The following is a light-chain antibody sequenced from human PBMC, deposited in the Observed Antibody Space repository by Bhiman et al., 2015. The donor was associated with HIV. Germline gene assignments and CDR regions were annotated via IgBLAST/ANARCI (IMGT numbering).Light chain of an antibody. CDR3: QSYDSSLSGLWV. V-gene: IGLV1-44*01. J-gene: IGLJ2*01. CDR1: ASNIGFNS. Sequence: QSVLAQPPSASGTPGQRVTISCSGSASNIGFNSVTWYQQLPGTAPTVLIYRNNQRPSGVPDRFSGSKSGTSASLAITGLQAEDEADYYCQSYDSSLSGLWVFGGGTKLTVL. CDR2: RNN.